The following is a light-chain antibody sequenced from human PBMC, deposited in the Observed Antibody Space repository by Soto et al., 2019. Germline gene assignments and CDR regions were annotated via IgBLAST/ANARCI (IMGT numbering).Light chain of an antibody. CDR2: TAS. CDR1: QSISSW. V-gene: IGKV1-5*03. CDR3: QQYNSSST. J-gene: IGKJ1*01. Sequence: DIQMTQSPSTLSASVGDRVTITCRASQSISSWLAWYQQKPGKAPKLLIYTASSLESGVPSRFSGSGSGTEFTLTISSLQPDYFATYYCQQYNSSSTFGPGTKVEIK.